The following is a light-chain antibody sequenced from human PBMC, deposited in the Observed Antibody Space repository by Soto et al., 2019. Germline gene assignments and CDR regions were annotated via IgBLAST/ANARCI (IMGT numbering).Light chain of an antibody. CDR2: AAS. V-gene: IGKV1-12*01. CDR3: QKSYSTLIN. Sequence: DIQMTQSPSSVSASVVERVSITFLASQGISSWLAWYQQKPGKAPKLLIYAASSLQSGVPSRFSGSGSGTDFTLTISSLQPEDFAAYYCQKSYSTLINFGQGTRLEIK. J-gene: IGKJ5*01. CDR1: QGISSW.